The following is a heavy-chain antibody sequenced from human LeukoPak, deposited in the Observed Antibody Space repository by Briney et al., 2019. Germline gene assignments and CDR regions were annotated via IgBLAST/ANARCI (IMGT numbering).Heavy chain of an antibody. J-gene: IGHJ3*02. V-gene: IGHV4-59*11. CDR2: ISYIGST. CDR3: ARDLVTVTKGFDI. D-gene: IGHD4-17*01. CDR1: GDSFRSHY. Sequence: SETLSLTCAVSGDSFRSHYWTWIRQPPGKGLEWIGHISYIGSTNYNPSLKSLVTISIDTYKNQFSLKLSSVTAADTDVYYCARDLVTVTKGFDIWGQGTMVSVSS.